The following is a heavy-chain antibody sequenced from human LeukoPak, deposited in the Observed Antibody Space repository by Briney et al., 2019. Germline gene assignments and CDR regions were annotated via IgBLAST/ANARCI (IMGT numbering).Heavy chain of an antibody. D-gene: IGHD4-17*01. V-gene: IGHV3-21*01. Sequence: GGSLRLSCAASGFTFSSYSMNWVRQAPGKGLEWVSSISSSSSYIYYADSVKGRFTISRDNAKNSLYLQMNSLRAEDTAVYYCARAFDYGDYVIGYWGQGTLVTVSS. CDR1: GFTFSSYS. CDR3: ARAFDYGDYVIGY. CDR2: ISSSSSYI. J-gene: IGHJ4*02.